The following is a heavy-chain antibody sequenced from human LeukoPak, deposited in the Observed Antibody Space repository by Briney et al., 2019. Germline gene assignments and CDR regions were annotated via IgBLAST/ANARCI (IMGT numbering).Heavy chain of an antibody. V-gene: IGHV4-34*01. CDR1: GGSFSGYY. CDR2: INESGST. J-gene: IGHJ4*02. D-gene: IGHD3-22*01. CDR3: AELGGPYYYDSSAGN. Sequence: TSETLSLTCGVSGGSFSGYYWSWIRQSPGKGLEWIGEINESGSTDYNPSLMSRVTISLDTSKNQFSLKLSSMTAADTAVYYCAELGGPYYYDSSAGNWGQGTLVTVSS.